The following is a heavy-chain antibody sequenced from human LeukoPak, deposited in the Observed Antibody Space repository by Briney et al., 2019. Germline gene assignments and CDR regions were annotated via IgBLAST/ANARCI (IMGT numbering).Heavy chain of an antibody. D-gene: IGHD2/OR15-2a*01. J-gene: IGHJ4*02. CDR2: ISVSGGST. V-gene: IGHV3-23*01. CDR3: AKARETIGFSRSFVY. CDR1: GFTLSSHP. Sequence: GGSLRLSCAASGFTLSSHPMSCVRQAPGKGLEWVSDISVSGGSTYYTDYLKGRFTISRDHSKNTLYLRMDTPGADDTAGYYCAKARETIGFSRSFVYWGQGTLVTVSS.